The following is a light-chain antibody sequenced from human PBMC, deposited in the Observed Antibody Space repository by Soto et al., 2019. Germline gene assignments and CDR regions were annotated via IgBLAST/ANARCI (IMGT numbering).Light chain of an antibody. V-gene: IGKV1-6*01. CDR3: LQDFKYPRT. J-gene: IGKJ1*01. CDR2: GTF. CDR1: QDIRTE. Sequence: AIPMTQSPSPLSASVGDRVTITCRASQDIRTELGWYQQKPGKAPRLLIYGTFSLQSGVPSRFSGSGSGTDFTLTISSLQPDDFATYYCLQDFKYPRTFGQGTKVEVK.